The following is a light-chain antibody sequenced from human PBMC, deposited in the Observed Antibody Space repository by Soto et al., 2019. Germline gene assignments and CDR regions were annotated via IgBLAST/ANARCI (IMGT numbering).Light chain of an antibody. CDR1: QSVDSN. CDR2: GAS. Sequence: EILMTQSPATLSVSPGERATLSCRASQSVDSNLAWYQQKPGQAPRLLIYGASSRATGIPDRFSGSGSGTDFTLTISRLEPEDFAVYYCQEYDASPITFGLGTRLEI. J-gene: IGKJ5*01. V-gene: IGKV3D-15*01. CDR3: QEYDASPIT.